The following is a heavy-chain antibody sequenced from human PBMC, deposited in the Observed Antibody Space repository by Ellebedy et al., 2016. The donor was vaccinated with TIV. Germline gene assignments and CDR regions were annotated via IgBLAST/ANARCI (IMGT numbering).Heavy chain of an antibody. CDR1: GFTFTSYA. D-gene: IGHD1-26*01. CDR3: ARSAELDS. Sequence: GESLKISCATSGFTFTSYAMNCVRQAPGKGLEWVSSISSTGYYIYYADSVKGRFTISRDDARNSLFLQMDSLRAADTAVYYCARSAELDSWGQGVLVTVSS. V-gene: IGHV3-21*01. J-gene: IGHJ4*02. CDR2: ISSTGYYI.